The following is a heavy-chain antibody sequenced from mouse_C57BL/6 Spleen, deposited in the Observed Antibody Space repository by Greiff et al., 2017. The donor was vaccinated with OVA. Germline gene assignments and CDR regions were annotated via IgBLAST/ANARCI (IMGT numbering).Heavy chain of an antibody. CDR1: GYAFSSYW. D-gene: IGHD2-1*01. CDR2: IYPGDGDT. Sequence: VQLQQSGAELVKPGASVKISCKASGYAFSSYWMNWVKQRPGKGLEWIGQIYPGDGDTNYNGKFKGKATLTADKSSSTAYMQLSSLTSEDSAVYFCARGGNYVEDVAYWGQGTLVTVSA. J-gene: IGHJ3*01. CDR3: ARGGNYVEDVAY. V-gene: IGHV1-80*01.